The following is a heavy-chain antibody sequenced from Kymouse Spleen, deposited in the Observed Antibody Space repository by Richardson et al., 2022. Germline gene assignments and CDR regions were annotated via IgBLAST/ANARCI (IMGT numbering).Heavy chain of an antibody. J-gene: IGHJ4*02. CDR2: IWYDGSNK. CDR1: GFTFSSYG. V-gene: IGHV3-33*01. Sequence: QVQLVESGGGVVQPGRSLRLSCAASGFTFSSYGMHWVRQAPGKGLEWVAVIWYDGSNKYYADSVKGRFTISRDNSKNTLYLQMNSLRAEDTAVYYCARDGTGTTLFDYWGQGTLVTVSS. D-gene: IGHD1-7*01. CDR3: ARDGTGTTLFDY.